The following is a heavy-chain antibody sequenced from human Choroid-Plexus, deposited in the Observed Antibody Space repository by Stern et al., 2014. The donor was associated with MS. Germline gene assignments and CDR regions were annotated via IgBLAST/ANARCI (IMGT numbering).Heavy chain of an antibody. CDR1: GFTLGSCA. J-gene: IGHJ5*02. CDR3: AKDRQYLTYFFDH. D-gene: IGHD2/OR15-2a*01. V-gene: IGHV3-30*18. Sequence: VQLEESGGGVVQPGRPLRLSCVASGFTLGSCAMHWVRQAPGKGLEWVAGVSYDGSNKYYADSVKGRFPISRDNSQNTLYMQMSSLRPEDTAVYYCAKDRQYLTYFFDHWGQGSLVTVSS. CDR2: VSYDGSNK.